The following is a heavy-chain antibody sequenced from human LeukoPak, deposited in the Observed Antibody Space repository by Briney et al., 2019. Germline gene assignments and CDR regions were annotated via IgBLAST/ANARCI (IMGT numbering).Heavy chain of an antibody. CDR2: FSGNGGST. J-gene: IGHJ3*02. Sequence: PGGSLRLSCAASGFTFSSYAMSWVHQAPGMGLECISGFSGNGGSTYYADSVKGRFTISRDNAKKSLYLQMTSLRAEDTAVYYCARAAKVYDILTGETFDIWGQGTMVTVSS. D-gene: IGHD3-9*01. V-gene: IGHV3-23*01. CDR1: GFTFSSYA. CDR3: ARAAKVYDILTGETFDI.